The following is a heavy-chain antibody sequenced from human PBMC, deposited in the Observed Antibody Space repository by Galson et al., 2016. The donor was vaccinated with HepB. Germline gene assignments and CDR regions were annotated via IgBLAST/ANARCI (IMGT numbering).Heavy chain of an antibody. Sequence: SLRLSCAASGFTFNIYTMNWVRQAPGKGLEWVSYIRDSTTMYHADSVKGRFTISSDDAKNSLYPQMNSLRDDDTALYYCVRDYNYAFDIWGQGTMVTVSS. CDR2: IRDSTTM. CDR1: GFTFNIYT. CDR3: VRDYNYAFDI. J-gene: IGHJ3*02. V-gene: IGHV3-48*02. D-gene: IGHD5-24*01.